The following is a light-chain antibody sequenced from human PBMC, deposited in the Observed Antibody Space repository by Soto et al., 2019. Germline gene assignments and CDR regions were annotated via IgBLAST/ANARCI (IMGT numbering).Light chain of an antibody. CDR3: QQYDNLPLT. J-gene: IGKJ4*01. Sequence: DIQMTQSPSSLSASAGDRVTITCQASQDIKNYLNWYQQKSGKAPKLLIYDASDLETGVPSRFSGSGSGTDFTFTINSLQPEDIATYYCQQYDNLPLTFGGGTKVDI. V-gene: IGKV1-33*01. CDR2: DAS. CDR1: QDIKNY.